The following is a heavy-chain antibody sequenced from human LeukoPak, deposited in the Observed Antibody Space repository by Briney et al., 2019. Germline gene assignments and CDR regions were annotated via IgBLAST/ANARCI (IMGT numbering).Heavy chain of an antibody. CDR3: ARHWGEFDSSGYYDY. D-gene: IGHD3-22*01. Sequence: PSETLSLTCTVSGGSISSSSYYWGWIRHPPGKGLEGIGSIYYSGSTYYNPSLKSRVTISVDTSKNQFSLKLSSVTAADTAVYYCARHWGEFDSSGYYDYWGQGTLVTVSS. V-gene: IGHV4-39*01. CDR2: IYYSGST. CDR1: GGSISSSSYY. J-gene: IGHJ4*02.